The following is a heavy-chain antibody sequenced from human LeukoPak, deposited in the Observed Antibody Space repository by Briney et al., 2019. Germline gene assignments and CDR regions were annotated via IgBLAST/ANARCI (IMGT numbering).Heavy chain of an antibody. CDR2: ISSSSSYI. CDR3: AREVDYYYYMDV. J-gene: IGHJ6*03. CDR1: GFTFSSYS. V-gene: IGHV3-21*01. D-gene: IGHD2-15*01. Sequence: GGSLRLSCAASGFTFSSYSMNWVRQAPGKGLEWVSSISSSSSYIYYADSVKGRFTISRDNAKNSLYLQMNSLRAEDTAVYYCAREVDYYYYMDVWGKGTTVTVSS.